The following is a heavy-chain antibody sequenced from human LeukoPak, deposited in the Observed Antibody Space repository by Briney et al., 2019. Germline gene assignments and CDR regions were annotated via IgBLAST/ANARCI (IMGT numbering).Heavy chain of an antibody. V-gene: IGHV1-2*02. D-gene: IGHD6-13*01. Sequence: GASVKVSCKASGNIFTDYYMHWVRQAPGKGLEWMGWISPDSDVTKYARKFQGRVTMTRDASISTAYMELSSLRSDDTAVYYCARDYSGFDSWGQGTLVTVSS. CDR1: GNIFTDYY. J-gene: IGHJ4*02. CDR2: ISPDSDVT. CDR3: ARDYSGFDS.